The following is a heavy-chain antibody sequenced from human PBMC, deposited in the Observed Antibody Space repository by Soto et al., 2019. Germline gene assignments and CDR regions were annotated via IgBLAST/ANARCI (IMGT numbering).Heavy chain of an antibody. CDR3: SRTFSGGYADASDY. CDR2: INTYSGTA. J-gene: IGHJ4*01. V-gene: IGHV1-18*01. D-gene: IGHD2-15*01. Sequence: GASVKVSCKASGYTFINHGITWVRQAPGQGLEWLGWINTYSGTANYAQKVQGRVTMTTDTYTSTAYMELRSLRSDDTALYYCSRTFSGGYADASDYWG. CDR1: GYTFINHG.